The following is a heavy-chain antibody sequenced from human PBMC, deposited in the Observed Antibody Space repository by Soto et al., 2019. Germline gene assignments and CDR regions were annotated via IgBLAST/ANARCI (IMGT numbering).Heavy chain of an antibody. D-gene: IGHD6-19*01. CDR2: ISYSGST. V-gene: IGHV4-61*03. CDR1: GGNVISGGCF. Sequence: SVTMSVTSTVAGGNVISGGCFWSWIRQPPGKGLEWIGYISYSGSTKYNPSLESRVTISVDTSNKNFSLKLASVTAADTAVYYCARAPYSSGWPDSWGQGTLVTV. J-gene: IGHJ4*02. CDR3: ARAPYSSGWPDS.